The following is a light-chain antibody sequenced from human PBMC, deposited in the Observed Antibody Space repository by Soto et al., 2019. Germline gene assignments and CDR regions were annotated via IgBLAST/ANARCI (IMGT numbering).Light chain of an antibody. CDR2: GAS. CDR3: QHDNSHSQT. V-gene: IGKV1-5*01. CDR1: QRISHY. J-gene: IGKJ1*01. Sequence: DLQMTQSPPTLSASVGDRVTITCRASQRISHYLAWYQQMPGKAPTLLIYGASTLQGGVPSRFSGSGAETEFTLTISSLQPDDFGTYFCQHDNSHSQTFGQGTKVEIK.